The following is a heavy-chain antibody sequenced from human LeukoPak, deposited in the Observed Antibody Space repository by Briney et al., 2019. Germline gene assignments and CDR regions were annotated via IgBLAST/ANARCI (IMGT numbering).Heavy chain of an antibody. J-gene: IGHJ4*02. CDR3: ARCDYVWGSYRPWEYYFDY. D-gene: IGHD3-16*02. Sequence: GASVKVSCKASGGTFSSYAISWVRQAPGQGLEWMGGIIPIFGTANYAQKFQGRVTITTDESTSTAYMELSSLRSEDTAVYYCARCDYVWGSYRPWEYYFDYWGQGTLVTVSS. CDR1: GGTFSSYA. V-gene: IGHV1-69*05. CDR2: IIPIFGTA.